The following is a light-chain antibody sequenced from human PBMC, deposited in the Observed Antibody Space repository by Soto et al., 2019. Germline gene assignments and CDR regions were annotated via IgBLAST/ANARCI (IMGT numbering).Light chain of an antibody. V-gene: IGLV1-47*01. CDR1: SSNIGDNT. CDR3: AAWDDSLSVYV. CDR2: RNN. J-gene: IGLJ1*01. Sequence: QSVLTQPPSASGTPGQRVTISCSGSSSNIGDNTVNWYQQLPGTAPKLLIFRNNQRPSGVPDRFSDSKSGTSASLAISGLRSEDEADYYCAAWDDSLSVYVFGTGTKVTVL.